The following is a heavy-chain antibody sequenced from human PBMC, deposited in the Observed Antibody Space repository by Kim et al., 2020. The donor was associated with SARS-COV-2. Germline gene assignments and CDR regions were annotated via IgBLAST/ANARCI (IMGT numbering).Heavy chain of an antibody. CDR3: AKEMDSSGWYEQPGNPSDY. Sequence: GGSLRLSCAASGFTFSSYAMSWVRQAPGKGLEWVSAISGSGGSTYYADSVKGRFTISRDNSKNTLYLQMNSLRAEDTAVYYCAKEMDSSGWYEQPGNPSDYWGQGTLVTVSS. CDR1: GFTFSSYA. D-gene: IGHD6-19*01. V-gene: IGHV3-23*01. J-gene: IGHJ4*02. CDR2: ISGSGGST.